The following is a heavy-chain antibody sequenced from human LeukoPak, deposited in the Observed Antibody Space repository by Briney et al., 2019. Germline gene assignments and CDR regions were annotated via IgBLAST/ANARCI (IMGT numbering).Heavy chain of an antibody. CDR1: GYTLTELS. V-gene: IGHV1-69*06. Sequence: GASVKVSCKVSGYTLTELSVHWVRQAPGQGLEWMGGIIPIFGTANYAQKFQGRVTITADKSTSTAYMELSSLRSEDTAVYYCARGTLWFGDPTRVSAFDIWGQGTMVTVSS. J-gene: IGHJ3*02. CDR2: IIPIFGTA. D-gene: IGHD3-10*01. CDR3: ARGTLWFGDPTRVSAFDI.